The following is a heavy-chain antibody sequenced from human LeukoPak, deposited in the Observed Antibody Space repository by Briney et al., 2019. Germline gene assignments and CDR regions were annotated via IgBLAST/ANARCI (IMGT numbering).Heavy chain of an antibody. CDR1: GGSISSYY. CDR2: IYTSGST. J-gene: IGHJ4*02. Sequence: SETLSLTCTVSGGSISSYYWSWIRQPAGKGLEWIGRIYTSGSTNYNPSLKGRVTMSVDTSKNQFSLKLSSVTAADTAVYYCARDKYSGGWYYFDYWGQGTLVTVSS. D-gene: IGHD6-19*01. CDR3: ARDKYSGGWYYFDY. V-gene: IGHV4-4*07.